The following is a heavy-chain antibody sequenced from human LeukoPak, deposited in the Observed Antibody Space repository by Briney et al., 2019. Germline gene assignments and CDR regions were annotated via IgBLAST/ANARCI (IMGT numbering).Heavy chain of an antibody. Sequence: PGGSLSLSCAASGFTISGYGLVWVRQAPGKGLEWVSGSRSGGANNFYADAVKGRFTISRDNSKNTLYLQMNSLRADDTAVYYCGRDPNGDYLGAFEFWGHGTTVIVSS. CDR3: GRDPNGDYLGAFEF. J-gene: IGHJ3*01. CDR1: GFTISGYG. D-gene: IGHD4-17*01. CDR2: SRSGGANN. V-gene: IGHV3-23*01.